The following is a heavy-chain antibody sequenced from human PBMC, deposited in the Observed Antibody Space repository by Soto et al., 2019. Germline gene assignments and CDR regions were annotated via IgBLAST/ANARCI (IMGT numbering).Heavy chain of an antibody. J-gene: IGHJ4*02. D-gene: IGHD6-19*01. V-gene: IGHV3-53*01. CDR2: IYRDGST. Sequence: EVQLVESGGGLIQPGESLRLSCAASGFTVSISYMSCVRQAPGKGLEWVSTIYRDGSTYYADSVEGRFTISRDNSKNTLYLQMNSLRAEDTATYYCARGKGIGWYESPVYWGQGTLVTVSS. CDR1: GFTVSISY. CDR3: ARGKGIGWYESPVY.